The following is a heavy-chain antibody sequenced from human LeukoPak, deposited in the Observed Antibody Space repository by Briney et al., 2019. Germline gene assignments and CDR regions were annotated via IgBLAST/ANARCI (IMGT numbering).Heavy chain of an antibody. CDR2: IYPGDSDT. CDR1: GYSFSTYW. V-gene: IGHV5-51*01. J-gene: IGHJ4*02. CDR3: ARHESSHYYDSSGYYVLFDY. Sequence: PGESLKISCKGSGYSFSTYWIGWVRQMPGKGLECLGVIYPGDSDTRYSPSFQDQVTISADKSISTAYLQWSSLKASDTAMYYCARHESSHYYDSSGYYVLFDYWGQGTLVTVSS. D-gene: IGHD3-22*01.